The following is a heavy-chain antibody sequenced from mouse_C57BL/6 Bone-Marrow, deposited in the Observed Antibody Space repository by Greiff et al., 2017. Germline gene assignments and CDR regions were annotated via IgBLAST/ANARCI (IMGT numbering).Heavy chain of an antibody. Sequence: EVQLVESGGGLVQPGGSLKLSCAASGFTFSDYYMYWVRQTPEKRLEWVAYISNGGGSTYYPDTVKGRFTISRDNAKNTLYLQLSRLKSEDTAMYSGERHEAYYDYDPFSWFADWGQGTLVTVSA. CDR1: GFTFSDYY. V-gene: IGHV5-12*01. CDR2: ISNGGGST. CDR3: ERHEAYYDYDPFSWFAD. D-gene: IGHD2-4*01. J-gene: IGHJ3*01.